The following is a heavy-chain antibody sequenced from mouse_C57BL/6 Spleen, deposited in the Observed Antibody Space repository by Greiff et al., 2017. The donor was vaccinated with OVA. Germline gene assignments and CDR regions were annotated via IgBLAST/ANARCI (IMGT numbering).Heavy chain of an antibody. V-gene: IGHV1-22*01. D-gene: IGHD2-3*01. CDR2: INPNNGGT. J-gene: IGHJ2*01. CDR3: AREGYDYLDY. CDR1: GYTFTDYN. Sequence: EVQLKESGPELVKPGASVKMSCKASGYTFTDYNMHWVKQSHGKSLEWIGYINPNNGGTSYNQKFKGKATLTVNKSSSTAYMELRSLTSEDSAVYYCAREGYDYLDYWGQGTTLTVSS.